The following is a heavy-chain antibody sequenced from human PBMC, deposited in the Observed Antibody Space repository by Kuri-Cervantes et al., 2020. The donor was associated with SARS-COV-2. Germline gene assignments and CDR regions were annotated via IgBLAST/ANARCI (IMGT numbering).Heavy chain of an antibody. CDR3: ARAGGSGGTSNYYYYMDV. D-gene: IGHD2-15*01. J-gene: IGHJ6*03. V-gene: IGHV3-21*01. CDR1: GFTFSSHS. Sequence: GESLKISCAASGFTFSSHSMNWVRQAPGKGLEWVSCTSSGSTYIYYVDSGKGRFTISRDNAKNSLYLQMNSLRAEDTAVYYCARAGGSGGTSNYYYYMDVWGKGTTVTVSS. CDR2: TSSGSTYI.